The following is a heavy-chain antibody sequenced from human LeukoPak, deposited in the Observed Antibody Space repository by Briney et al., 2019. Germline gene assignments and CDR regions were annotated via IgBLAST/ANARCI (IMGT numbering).Heavy chain of an antibody. V-gene: IGHV4-59*11. D-gene: IGHD6-19*01. Sequence: SETLSLTCTVSGGSISSHYWSWIRQPPGKGLEWIGYIYYSGSTNYNPSLKSRVTISVDASKNQFSLKLSSVTAADTAVYYCAKRTVAGTVDYWGQGTLVTVSS. J-gene: IGHJ4*02. CDR2: IYYSGST. CDR3: AKRTVAGTVDY. CDR1: GGSISSHY.